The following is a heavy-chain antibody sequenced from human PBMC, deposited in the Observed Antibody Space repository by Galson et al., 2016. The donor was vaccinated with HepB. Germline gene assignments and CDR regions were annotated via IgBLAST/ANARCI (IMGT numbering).Heavy chain of an antibody. Sequence: SLRLSCAASGFTFSSYGMHWVRQAPGKGLEWVAVISYDGSKIYSDSVKGQFTISRDNSKSTLYLQMNSLRPEDTAVYYCARGGYSYGYFDYWGQGTLVTVSS. CDR1: GFTFSSYG. CDR2: ISYDGSKI. D-gene: IGHD5-18*01. CDR3: ARGGYSYGYFDY. J-gene: IGHJ4*02. V-gene: IGHV3-30*03.